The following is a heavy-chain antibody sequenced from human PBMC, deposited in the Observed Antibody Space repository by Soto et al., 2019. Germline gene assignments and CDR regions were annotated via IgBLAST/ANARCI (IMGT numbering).Heavy chain of an antibody. CDR2: ISAYNGNT. Sequence: ASVKVSCKASGYTFTSYGISWVRQAPGQGLEWMGWISAYNGNTNYAQKLQGRVTMTTDTSTSTAYMELRSLRSDDTAVYYCARDISHNYYYDSSGYHQDPYDYWG. D-gene: IGHD3-22*01. CDR1: GYTFTSYG. CDR3: ARDISHNYYYDSSGYHQDPYDY. J-gene: IGHJ4*01. V-gene: IGHV1-18*01.